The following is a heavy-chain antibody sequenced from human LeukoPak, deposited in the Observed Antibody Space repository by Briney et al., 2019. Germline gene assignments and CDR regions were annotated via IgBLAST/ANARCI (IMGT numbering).Heavy chain of an antibody. V-gene: IGHV5-10-1*01. D-gene: IGHD2-8*02. Sequence: GESLKISFKGSGYSFSSYWISWVRPMPGKGLEWMGRIDPGDSFTNYRPSLEGRVTISADKSLSTVYLQWNSLRAADTAIYYCARDGGGVSPRVYYWGQGTLAPVSS. CDR3: ARDGGGVSPRVYY. CDR1: GYSFSSYW. J-gene: IGHJ4*02. CDR2: IDPGDSFT.